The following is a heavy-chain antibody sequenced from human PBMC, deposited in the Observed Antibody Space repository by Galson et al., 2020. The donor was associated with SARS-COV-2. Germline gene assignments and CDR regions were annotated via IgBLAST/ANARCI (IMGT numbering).Heavy chain of an antibody. J-gene: IGHJ6*03. Sequence: SETLSLTCTVSGGSISSYYWSWIRQPPGKGLEWIGYIYYSGSTNYNPSLKSRVTISVDTSKNQFSLKLGSVTAANTAVYYCARGNVLRFLEWSLLYYYYYMDVWGKGTTVTVSS. CDR3: ARGNVLRFLEWSLLYYYYYMDV. D-gene: IGHD3-3*01. CDR1: GGSISSYY. CDR2: IYYSGST. V-gene: IGHV4-59*01.